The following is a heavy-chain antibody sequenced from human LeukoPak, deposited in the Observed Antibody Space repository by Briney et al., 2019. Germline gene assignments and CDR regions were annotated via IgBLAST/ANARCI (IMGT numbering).Heavy chain of an antibody. V-gene: IGHV3-72*01. Sequence: GGSLRLSCAASGFTFSDHYMDWVRQAPGKGLEWVGRSRNKANSYTTEYAASVKGRFIVSRHDSENSLYLQMNSLKTEDTAVYYCASSSSPTLGLFDPWGQGTLVTVSS. CDR2: SRNKANSYTT. D-gene: IGHD6-6*01. CDR3: ASSSSPTLGLFDP. CDR1: GFTFSDHY. J-gene: IGHJ5*02.